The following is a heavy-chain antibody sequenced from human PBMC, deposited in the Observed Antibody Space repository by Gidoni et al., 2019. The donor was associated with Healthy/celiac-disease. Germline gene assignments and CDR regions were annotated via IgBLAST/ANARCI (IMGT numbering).Heavy chain of an antibody. CDR1: GFTFADYA. D-gene: IGHD2-15*01. CDR2: ISWNSGSI. J-gene: IGHJ6*02. V-gene: IGHV3-9*01. Sequence: EVQLVESGGGLVQPGRSLRLSCAASGFTFADYAMHLFWQAPGKGLEWVSGISWNSGSIGYADSGKGRFTISRDNAKNSLYLQMNSLRAEDTALYYCAKDMVDCSGGSCYYYYYGMDVWGQGTTVTVSS. CDR3: AKDMVDCSGGSCYYYYYGMDV.